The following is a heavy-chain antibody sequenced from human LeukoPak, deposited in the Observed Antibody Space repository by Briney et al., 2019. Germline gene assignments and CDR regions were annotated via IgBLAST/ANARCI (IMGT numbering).Heavy chain of an antibody. V-gene: IGHV4-38-2*02. Sequence: PSETLSLTCTVSGYSISSGYYWGWIRQPPGKGLEWIGSIYHSGSTYYNPSLKSRVTISVDTSKNQFSLELSSVTAADTAVYYCASLMVRGVIGYWGQGTLVTVSS. J-gene: IGHJ4*02. D-gene: IGHD3-10*01. CDR1: GYSISSGYY. CDR3: ASLMVRGVIGY. CDR2: IYHSGST.